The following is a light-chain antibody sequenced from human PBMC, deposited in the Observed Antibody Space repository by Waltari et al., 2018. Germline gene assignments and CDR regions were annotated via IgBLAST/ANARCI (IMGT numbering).Light chain of an antibody. J-gene: IGKJ1*01. CDR3: QQSASLPRT. CDR1: QSIGSQ. Sequence: EIVLTQSPEFQAVTPEEKVTITCRASQSIGSQLHWYQQKPNQSPKLHIKYASKSNSGVPSRFSGSGSGTDFTLTINSLEAEDAAVYYCQQSASLPRTFGPGTKVEIK. V-gene: IGKV6D-21*02. CDR2: YAS.